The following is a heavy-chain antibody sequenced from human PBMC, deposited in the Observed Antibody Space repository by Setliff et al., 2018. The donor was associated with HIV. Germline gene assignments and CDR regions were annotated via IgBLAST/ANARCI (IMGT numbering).Heavy chain of an antibody. V-gene: IGHV4-4*08. CDR2: IYSTGST. CDR3: AKDRRGITGTKSCAWFDP. CDR1: GASITSHY. J-gene: IGHJ5*02. D-gene: IGHD1-7*01. Sequence: PSETLSLTCTVSGASITSHYWSWIRQSPGRELEWIGYIYSTGSTNYNPSLQSRVTISVDTSKNQFSLKLSSVTAADTAVYYCAKDRRGITGTKSCAWFDPWGQGTLVTVSS.